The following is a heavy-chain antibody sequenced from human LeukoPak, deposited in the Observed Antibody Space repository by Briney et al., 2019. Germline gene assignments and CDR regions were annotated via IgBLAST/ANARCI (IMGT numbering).Heavy chain of an antibody. V-gene: IGHV1-18*01. J-gene: IGHJ6*02. CDR1: GYTFTSYG. Sequence: ASVKVSCKASGYTFTSYGISWVRQAPGQGLEWMGWISAYNGNTNYAQKLQGRVTMTTNTSTSTAYMELRSLRSDDTAVYYCAKTGTTRRYYYGMDVWGQGTTVTVSS. D-gene: IGHD1-7*01. CDR3: AKTGTTRRYYYGMDV. CDR2: ISAYNGNT.